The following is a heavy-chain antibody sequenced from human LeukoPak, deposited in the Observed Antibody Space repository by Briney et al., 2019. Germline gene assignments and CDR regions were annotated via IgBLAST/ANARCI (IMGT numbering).Heavy chain of an antibody. CDR2: ISSSSSYI. V-gene: IGHV3-21*01. Sequence: GGSLRLSCAASGFTFSSYAMSWVRQAPEKGLEWVSSISSSSSYIYYADSVKGRFTISRDNAKNSLYLQMNSLRAEDTAVYYCARDSSGSIFDYWGQGTLVTVSS. D-gene: IGHD3-22*01. J-gene: IGHJ4*02. CDR3: ARDSSGSIFDY. CDR1: GFTFSSYA.